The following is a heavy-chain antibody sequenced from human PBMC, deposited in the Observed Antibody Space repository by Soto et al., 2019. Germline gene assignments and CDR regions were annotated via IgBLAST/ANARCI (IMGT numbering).Heavy chain of an antibody. CDR2: ISAYNGNT. CDR1: GYTFTSYG. CDR3: ARDNGDGYNVDWFDP. Sequence: ASVKVSCKASGYTFTSYGISWVRQAPGQGLEWMGWISAYNGNTNYAQKLQGRVTMTTDTSTSTAYMELRSLRSDDTAVYYCARDNGDGYNVDWFDPWGQGTLVTVSS. V-gene: IGHV1-18*01. D-gene: IGHD5-12*01. J-gene: IGHJ5*02.